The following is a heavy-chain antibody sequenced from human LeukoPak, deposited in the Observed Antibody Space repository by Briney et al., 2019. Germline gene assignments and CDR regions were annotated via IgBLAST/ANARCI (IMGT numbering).Heavy chain of an antibody. CDR1: GFTFSSYW. J-gene: IGHJ4*02. D-gene: IGHD1-26*01. CDR3: AREGTWEPYYFDY. V-gene: IGHV3-7*01. CDR2: IKQDGSEK. Sequence: GGSLRLSCAASGFTFSSYWMGWVRQAPGKGLEWVANIKQDGSEKYYVDSVKGRFTISRDNAKNSLYLQMNSLRAEDTAVYYCAREGTWEPYYFDYWGQGTLVTASS.